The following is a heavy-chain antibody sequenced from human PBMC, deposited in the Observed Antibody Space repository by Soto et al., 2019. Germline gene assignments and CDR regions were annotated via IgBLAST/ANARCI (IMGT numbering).Heavy chain of an antibody. J-gene: IGHJ6*02. Sequence: ASVKVSCKASGYTFTGYYMHWVRQAPGQGLEWMGWINPNSGGTNYAQKFQGWVTMTRDTSISTAYMELSRLRSDDTAVYYCPTRTSYSCSLSYAPYSYYGMDVSGQATTVSVS. CDR2: INPNSGGT. CDR1: GYTFTGYY. D-gene: IGHD3-16*01. V-gene: IGHV1-2*04. CDR3: PTRTSYSCSLSYAPYSYYGMDV.